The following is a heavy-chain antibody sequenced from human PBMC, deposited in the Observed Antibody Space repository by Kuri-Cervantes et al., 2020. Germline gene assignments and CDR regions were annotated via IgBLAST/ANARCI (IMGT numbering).Heavy chain of an antibody. J-gene: IGHJ6*02. D-gene: IGHD2-2*01. CDR2: IKNGADT. CDR1: GFTFSSYD. CDR3: TRGRFNTRGYYGMDV. Sequence: GGSLRLSCAASGFTFSSYDMHWVRQGVGKGLEWVSSIKNGADTDYLGSVKGRFTITRENAKNTLYLQMNSLRDGDTAVYYCTRGRFNTRGYYGMDVWGQGTTVTVSS. V-gene: IGHV3-13*01.